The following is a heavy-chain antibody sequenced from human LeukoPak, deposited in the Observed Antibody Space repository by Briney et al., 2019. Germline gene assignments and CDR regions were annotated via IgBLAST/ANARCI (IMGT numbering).Heavy chain of an antibody. V-gene: IGHV1-18*01. Sequence: ASVKVSCKASGYTFTSYGISWVRQAPGQGLEWMGWISAYNGNTNYAQKLQGRVTMTTDTSTSTAYMELRSLRSDDTAVYYCARAPILPRARGMATITGFDYWGQGILVTVSS. CDR3: ARAPILPRARGMATITGFDY. CDR1: GYTFTSYG. CDR2: ISAYNGNT. D-gene: IGHD5-12*01. J-gene: IGHJ4*02.